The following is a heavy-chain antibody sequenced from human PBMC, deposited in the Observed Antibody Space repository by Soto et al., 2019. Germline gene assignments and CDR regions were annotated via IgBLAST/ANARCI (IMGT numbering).Heavy chain of an antibody. CDR3: ARNPPIPGIAAAAPDY. J-gene: IGHJ4*02. Sequence: SETLSLTCAVYGGSFSGYYWSWIRQPPGKGLEWIGEINHSGSTNYNPSLKSRVTISVDTSKNQFSLKLSSVKAADTAVYYCARNPPIPGIAAAAPDYWGKGLMVTVS. CDR2: INHSGST. D-gene: IGHD6-13*01. V-gene: IGHV4-34*01. CDR1: GGSFSGYY.